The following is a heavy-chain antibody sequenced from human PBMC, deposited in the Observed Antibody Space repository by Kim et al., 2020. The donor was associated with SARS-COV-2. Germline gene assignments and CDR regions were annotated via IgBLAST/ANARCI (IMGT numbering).Heavy chain of an antibody. J-gene: IGHJ4*02. V-gene: IGHV3-53*01. Sequence: SVKGRFTIARDDSKNTLFLQMNDLGGEDAAVYYCAREFCNDAGCYSYFDYWGQGARVTVSS. D-gene: IGHD2-15*01. CDR3: AREFCNDAGCYSYFDY.